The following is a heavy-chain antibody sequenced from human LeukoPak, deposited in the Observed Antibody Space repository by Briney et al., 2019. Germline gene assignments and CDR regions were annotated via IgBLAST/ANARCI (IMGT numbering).Heavy chain of an antibody. D-gene: IGHD5-18*01. CDR3: ARDGPWIQLWLASNWFDP. CDR1: GYSFTSYW. J-gene: IGHJ5*02. Sequence: GESLMISCKGSGYSFTSYWNGWVRQAPGQGLEWMGRINTNSGGTNYAQKFQGRVTMTRDTSISTAYMELSRLRSDDTAVYYCARDGPWIQLWLASNWFDPWGQGTLVTVSS. V-gene: IGHV1-2*06. CDR2: INTNSGGT.